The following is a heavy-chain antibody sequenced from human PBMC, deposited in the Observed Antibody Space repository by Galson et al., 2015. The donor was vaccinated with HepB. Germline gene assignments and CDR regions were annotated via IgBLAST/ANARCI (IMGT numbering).Heavy chain of an antibody. D-gene: IGHD2-21*02. J-gene: IGHJ5*02. CDR3: ARARTAIPAGRP. V-gene: IGHV1-2*02. CDR1: GYTFTGYY. CDR2: INPNSGGT. Sequence: SVKVSCKASGYTFTGYYMHWVRQAPGQGLEWMGWINPNSGGTNYAQKFQGRVTMTRDTSISTAYMELSRLRSDDTAVYYCARARTAIPAGRPWGQGTLVTVSS.